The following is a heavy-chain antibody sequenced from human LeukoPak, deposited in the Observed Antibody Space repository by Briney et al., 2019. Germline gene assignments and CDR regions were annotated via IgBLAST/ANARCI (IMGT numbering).Heavy chain of an antibody. V-gene: IGHV3-23*01. CDR2: ISGSGGST. CDR3: AKDNARHYDIVVVPAALPYMDV. D-gene: IGHD2-2*01. J-gene: IGHJ6*03. Sequence: GGSLRLSCAASGFTFSSYAMSWVRQAPGKGLEWVSAISGSGGSTYYADSVKGRFTISRDNSKNTLYLQMNSLRAEDTAVYYCAKDNARHYDIVVVPAALPYMDVWGKGTTVTVSS. CDR1: GFTFSSYA.